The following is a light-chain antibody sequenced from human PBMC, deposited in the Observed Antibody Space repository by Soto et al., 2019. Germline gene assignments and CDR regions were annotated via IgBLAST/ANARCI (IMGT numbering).Light chain of an antibody. Sequence: QAVVTQPASVSGSLGQSITISCTGTSSDVGRYNYVSWYQQHPGKAPKLMIYEVTTRPSGVSNRFSGSKSGNTASLTISGLQAEDEADYYCSSYTSSTTLEVFGTGTKVTVL. CDR1: SSDVGRYNY. CDR3: SSYTSSTTLEV. J-gene: IGLJ1*01. CDR2: EVT. V-gene: IGLV2-14*01.